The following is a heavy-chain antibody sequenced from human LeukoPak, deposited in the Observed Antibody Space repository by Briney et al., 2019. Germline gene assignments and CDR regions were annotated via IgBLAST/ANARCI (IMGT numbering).Heavy chain of an antibody. CDR1: GFTFSSYA. V-gene: IGHV3-23*01. CDR3: AKDSASGYPYYFDY. J-gene: IGHJ4*02. Sequence: GGSLRLSCAASGFTFSSYAMSWVRQAPGKGLGWVSAISGSGGSTYYADSVKGRFTIPRDNSKNTLYLQMNSLRAEDTAVYYCAKDSASGYPYYFDYWGQGTLVTVSS. D-gene: IGHD5-12*01. CDR2: ISGSGGST.